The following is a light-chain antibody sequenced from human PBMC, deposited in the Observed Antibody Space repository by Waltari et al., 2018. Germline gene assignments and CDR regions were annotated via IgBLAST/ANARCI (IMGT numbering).Light chain of an antibody. CDR2: EDT. CDR1: RMDKKY. J-gene: IGLJ3*02. V-gene: IGLV3-1*01. Sequence: SLERNQPRSLSGSTGQTANNTCSEERMDKKYGYSYQQKPGRSPVLVIHEDTQRPSGIPERFSGSNSGNTAILTISGTLAIDEADYYCQTWDSRIVVFGGGTKVTVL. CDR3: QTWDSRIVV.